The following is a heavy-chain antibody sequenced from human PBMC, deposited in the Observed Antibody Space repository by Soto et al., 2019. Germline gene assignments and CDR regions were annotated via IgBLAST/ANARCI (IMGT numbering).Heavy chain of an antibody. Sequence: QVQLVQSGAEVKKPGASVKVSCKASRYTFTNYARHWVRQAPGQRLEWMGWINAGNGNTKYSQEFQDRVTITRDTSATTAYMELSSLRSEDTAVYYCARWRCKGGSCYLDYWGQGTLVTVSS. CDR2: INAGNGNT. CDR3: ARWRCKGGSCYLDY. J-gene: IGHJ4*02. CDR1: RYTFTNYA. D-gene: IGHD2-15*01. V-gene: IGHV1-3*01.